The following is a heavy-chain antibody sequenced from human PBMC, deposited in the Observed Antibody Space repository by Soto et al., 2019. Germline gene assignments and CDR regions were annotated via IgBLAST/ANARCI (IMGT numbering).Heavy chain of an antibody. CDR1: GFTFSTDS. J-gene: IGHJ6*02. CDR3: ARGGSSSDNGMDV. Sequence: EVKLVESGGDLVQPGGSLRLSCSASGFTFSTDSMNWVRQAPVKGLEWVSYISSRSYTIYYVDSVKGRFTISRDNAKNSLYLQMNSLRDEDTAVYYCARGGSSSDNGMDVWGQGTTVTVSS. D-gene: IGHD6-6*01. CDR2: ISSRSYTI. V-gene: IGHV3-48*02.